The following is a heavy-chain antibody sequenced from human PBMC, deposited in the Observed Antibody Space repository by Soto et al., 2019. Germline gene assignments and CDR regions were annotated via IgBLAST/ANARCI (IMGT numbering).Heavy chain of an antibody. CDR3: AREIVVVVAATRSWFDP. CDR2: ISYDGSNK. V-gene: IGHV3-30-3*01. Sequence: GGSLRLSCAASGFTFSSYAMHWVRQAPGKGLEWVAVISYDGSNKYYADSVKGRLTISRDNSKNTLYLQMNSLRAEDTAVYYCAREIVVVVAATRSWFDPWGQGTLVTVSS. J-gene: IGHJ5*02. D-gene: IGHD2-15*01. CDR1: GFTFSSYA.